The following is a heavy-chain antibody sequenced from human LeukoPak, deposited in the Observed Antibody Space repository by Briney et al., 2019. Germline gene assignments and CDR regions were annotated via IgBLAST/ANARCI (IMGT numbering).Heavy chain of an antibody. CDR2: ISSSSTI. D-gene: IGHD5-18*01. CDR1: GFAFSSYS. CDR3: ARDEIQLSYHFDY. J-gene: IGHJ4*02. V-gene: IGHV3-48*04. Sequence: PGGSLRLSCAASGFAFSSYSMNWVRQAPGKGLEWVSYISSSSTIYYADSVKGRFTISRDNAKNSLYLQMNSLRAEDTAVYYCARDEIQLSYHFDYWGQGTLVTVSS.